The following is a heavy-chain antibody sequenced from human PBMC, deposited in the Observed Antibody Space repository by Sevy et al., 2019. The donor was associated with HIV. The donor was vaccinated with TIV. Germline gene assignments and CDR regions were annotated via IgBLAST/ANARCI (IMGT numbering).Heavy chain of an antibody. J-gene: IGHJ4*02. Sequence: ASVKVSCKASGYTFTGYYMHWVRQAPGQGLEWMGWISPNTGGTNYAQRFQGRVTMTRDTSISTAYMELSRLGSDDTAVYYCARASGSYYGYWGQGTLVTVSS. D-gene: IGHD1-26*01. CDR2: ISPNTGGT. CDR1: GYTFTGYY. CDR3: ARASGSYYGY. V-gene: IGHV1-2*02.